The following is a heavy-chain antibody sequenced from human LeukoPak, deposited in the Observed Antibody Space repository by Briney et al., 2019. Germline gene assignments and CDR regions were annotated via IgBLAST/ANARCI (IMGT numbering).Heavy chain of an antibody. Sequence: GGSLRLSCAASGFTFSSYGMHWVRQAPGKGLEWVAFIRYDGSNKYYADSVKGRFTISRDNSKNTLYLQMNSLRAEDTAVYYCAKDLSRIVVVTAFDYWGQGTLVTVSS. CDR1: GFTFSSYG. V-gene: IGHV3-30*02. CDR2: IRYDGSNK. CDR3: AKDLSRIVVVTAFDY. J-gene: IGHJ4*02. D-gene: IGHD2-21*02.